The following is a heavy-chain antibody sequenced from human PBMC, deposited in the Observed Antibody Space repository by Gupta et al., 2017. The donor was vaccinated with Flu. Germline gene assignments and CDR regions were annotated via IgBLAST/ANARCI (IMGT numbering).Heavy chain of an antibody. Sequence: SYYWGWIRQPPGKGLEWIGSIYYSGSTYYNPSLKSRVTISVDTSKNQFSLKLSSVTAADTAVYYCARPQDDYWGQGTLVTVSS. J-gene: IGHJ4*02. V-gene: IGHV4-39*01. CDR3: ARPQDDY. CDR2: IYYSGST. CDR1: SYY.